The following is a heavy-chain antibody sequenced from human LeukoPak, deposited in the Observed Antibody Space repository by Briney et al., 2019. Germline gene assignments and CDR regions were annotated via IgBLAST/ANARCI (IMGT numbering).Heavy chain of an antibody. CDR1: GGSISSYY. Sequence: PSETLSLTCTVSGGSISSYYWSWIRQPPGKGLEWIGYIYYSGSTNYNPSLKSRVTISVDTSKNQFSLKLSPVTAADTAVYYCARAGYDSLLYYYYGMDVWGQGTTVTVSS. J-gene: IGHJ6*02. CDR2: IYYSGST. CDR3: ARAGYDSLLYYYYGMDV. V-gene: IGHV4-59*01. D-gene: IGHD5-12*01.